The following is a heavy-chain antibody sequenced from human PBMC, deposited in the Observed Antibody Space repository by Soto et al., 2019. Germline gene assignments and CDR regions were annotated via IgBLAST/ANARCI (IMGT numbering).Heavy chain of an antibody. CDR2: ISYDSDTI. V-gene: IGHV3-48*02. CDR3: ASLYYDYV. CDR1: GFTFGTYS. J-gene: IGHJ6*02. D-gene: IGHD3-3*01. Sequence: GVSLRLSCAGSGFTFGTYSMNWVRQAAGKGLEWIAYISYDSDTIQYADSVKGRFTISRDNAKNSLYLQMNRLRDEDTAVYYCASLYYDYVWGQGTTVTVSS.